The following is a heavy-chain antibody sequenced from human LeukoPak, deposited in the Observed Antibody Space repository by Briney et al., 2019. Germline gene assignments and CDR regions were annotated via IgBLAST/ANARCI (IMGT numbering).Heavy chain of an antibody. CDR3: AREGGPYRPLDY. CDR1: GGSISSSNW. J-gene: IGHJ4*02. Sequence: SGTLSLTCAVSGGSISSSNWWTWVRQPPGEGLEWIGEVHLSGRTHYNPSLESRVTMSVDMSENHISLRLTSVTAAGTAVYYCAREGGPYRPLDYSGQGTLVTVSS. CDR2: VHLSGRT. V-gene: IGHV4-4*02.